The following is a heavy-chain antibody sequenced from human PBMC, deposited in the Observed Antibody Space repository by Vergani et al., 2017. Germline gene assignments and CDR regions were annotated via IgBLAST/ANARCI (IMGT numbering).Heavy chain of an antibody. CDR1: VFTFSSYS. CDR2: ISGSSSTI. V-gene: IGHV3-48*01. Sequence: EVQLVESGGGLVQPGGSLRLSCAASVFTFSSYSMNWVRQAPRKGLEWVSYISGSSSTIYYADTVKGRFTISRDNAKNSLYLQMNSLRAEDTAVYYCARDRSAYGDYEASPYYYYGMDVWGQGTTVTVSS. CDR3: ARDRSAYGDYEASPYYYYGMDV. J-gene: IGHJ6*02. D-gene: IGHD4-17*01.